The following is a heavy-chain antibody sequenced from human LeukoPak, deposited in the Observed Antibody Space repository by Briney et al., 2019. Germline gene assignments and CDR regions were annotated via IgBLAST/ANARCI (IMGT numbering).Heavy chain of an antibody. CDR3: AKIGRRYDFWTGYYEEEVDYMDV. J-gene: IGHJ6*03. CDR1: GFTFSSYA. V-gene: IGHV3-30*04. Sequence: GGSLRLSCAASGFTFSSYAMHWVRQAPGKGLEWVAVISYDGSNKYYADSVKGRFTISIDNSKNTLYLQMNSLRAEDTAVYYCAKIGRRYDFWTGYYEEEVDYMDVWGKGTTVTVSS. CDR2: ISYDGSNK. D-gene: IGHD3-3*01.